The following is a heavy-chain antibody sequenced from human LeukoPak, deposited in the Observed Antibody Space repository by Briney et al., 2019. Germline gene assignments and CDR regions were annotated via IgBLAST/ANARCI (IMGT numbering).Heavy chain of an antibody. CDR3: ARGRPGAARPSWFDP. Sequence: PSQTLSLTCTVSGGSISSGSYYWSWIRQPAGKGLEWIGRIYTSGSTNYNPSLKSRVTISVDTSKNQFSLKLSSVTAADTAVYYCARGRPGAARPSWFDPWGQGTLVTVSS. CDR1: GGSISSGSYY. V-gene: IGHV4-61*02. CDR2: IYTSGST. J-gene: IGHJ5*02. D-gene: IGHD6-6*01.